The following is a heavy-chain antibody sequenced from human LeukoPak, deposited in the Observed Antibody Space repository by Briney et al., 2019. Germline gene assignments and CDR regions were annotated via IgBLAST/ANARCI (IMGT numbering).Heavy chain of an antibody. CDR2: ISYDGSNK. J-gene: IGHJ4*02. V-gene: IGHV3-30*03. CDR1: GFTFSSYG. D-gene: IGHD4-17*01. CDR3: ASHGDYVDY. Sequence: GGSLRLSCAASGFTFSSYGMHWVRQAPGKGLEWVAVISYDGSNKYYADSVKGRFTISRDNSKNTLYLQMNSLRAEDTAVYYCASHGDYVDYWGQGTLVTVSS.